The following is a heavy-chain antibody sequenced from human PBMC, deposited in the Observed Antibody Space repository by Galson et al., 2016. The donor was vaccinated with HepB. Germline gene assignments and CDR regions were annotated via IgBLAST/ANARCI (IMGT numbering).Heavy chain of an antibody. CDR2: ISPYNGNT. CDR1: GYTFISYS. V-gene: IGHV1-18*01. D-gene: IGHD3-16*02. Sequence: SVKVSCKASGYTFISYSINWVRQAPGQGLEWMGWISPYNGNTNYAQKFQGRVTMTTDTSTSTAYMVLRRLRSDDAAVYYCARAEQSWGSYRYFGYWGQGTLVTVAS. CDR3: ARAEQSWGSYRYFGY. J-gene: IGHJ4*02.